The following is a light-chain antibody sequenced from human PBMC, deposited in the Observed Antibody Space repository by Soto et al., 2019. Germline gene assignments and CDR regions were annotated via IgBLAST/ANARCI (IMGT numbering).Light chain of an antibody. CDR2: GAS. Sequence: ILMTQSPATLSLSAAERVTLSCRASQSVSSNLAWYKQKPGQAPRLLIYGASTRATGIPARFSGRGSGTEFTLTISSLQSEDFETYYCQQATSFPITVGQGTRLEIK. CDR1: QSVSSN. J-gene: IGKJ5*01. V-gene: IGKV3-15*01. CDR3: QQATSFPIT.